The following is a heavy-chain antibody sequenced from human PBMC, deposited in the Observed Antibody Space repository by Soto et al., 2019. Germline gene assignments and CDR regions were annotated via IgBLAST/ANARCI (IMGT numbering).Heavy chain of an antibody. D-gene: IGHD2-2*01. CDR1: GFTFSSYW. V-gene: IGHV3-7*05. CDR2: IKQAGSEI. Sequence: EVQLVESGGGLVQSGGSLRISCAASGFTFSSYWMSWVRQGPGKGPEWVANIKQAGSEIYYVDSGKGRFNISRDNAKSSLYLQMTSLRAEDTAVYHCAKSLSAIPGDSWGQGTLVTVSS. CDR3: AKSLSAIPGDS. J-gene: IGHJ4*02.